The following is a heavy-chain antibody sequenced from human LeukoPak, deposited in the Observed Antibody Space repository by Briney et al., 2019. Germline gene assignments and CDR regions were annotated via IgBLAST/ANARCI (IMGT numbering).Heavy chain of an antibody. V-gene: IGHV1-46*01. CDR2: INLSGGST. CDR1: GYTFTSYY. CDR3: ARDSDPRGFDP. J-gene: IGHJ5*02. Sequence: ASVKVSCKASGYTFTSYYMHWVRQAPGQGLEWMGIINLSGGSTRYAQKFQGRVTMTRDTSTSTVYMELSSLRSEDTAVYYCARDSDPRGFDPWGQGTLVTVSS.